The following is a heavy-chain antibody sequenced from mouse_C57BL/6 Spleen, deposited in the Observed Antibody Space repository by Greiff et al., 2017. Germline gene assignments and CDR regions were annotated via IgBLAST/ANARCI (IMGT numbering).Heavy chain of an antibody. V-gene: IGHV10-3*01. CDR1: GFTFNTYA. CDR3: VRDWEDGYLRYFDG. D-gene: IGHD2-3*01. CDR2: IRSKSSNYAT. J-gene: IGHJ1*03. Sequence: EVQLVESGGGLVQPKGSLKLSCAASGFTFNTYAMHWVRQAPGKGLEWVARIRSKSSNYATYYADSVKDRFTISRDDSQSMLYLQMNNLKTEDTAMYYCVRDWEDGYLRYFDGWGTGTTVTVSS.